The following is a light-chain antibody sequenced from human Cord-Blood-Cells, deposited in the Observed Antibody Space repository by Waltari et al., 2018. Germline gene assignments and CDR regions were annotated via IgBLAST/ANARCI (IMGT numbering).Light chain of an antibody. CDR2: GAS. V-gene: IGKV3-20*01. CDR3: QQYGSSPST. Sequence: SLSPGERATLSCRASQSVSSSYLAWYQQKPGQAPRLLIYGASSRATGIPDRFSGSGSGTDFTLTISRLEPEDFAVYYCQQYGSSPSTFGPGTKVDIK. CDR1: QSVSSSY. J-gene: IGKJ3*01.